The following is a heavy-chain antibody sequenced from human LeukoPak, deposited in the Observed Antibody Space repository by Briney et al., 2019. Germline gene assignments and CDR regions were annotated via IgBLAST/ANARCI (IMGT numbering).Heavy chain of an antibody. J-gene: IGHJ4*02. CDR2: IYYTGST. D-gene: IGHD6-19*01. V-gene: IGHV4-59*01. CDR1: GGSISNYY. CDR3: ARGYRCGRIDS. Sequence: PSETLCLTCTVSGGSISNYYWSWIRQPPGKGLEWIAYIYYTGSTNYNPSLKSRVTISVDTSKNQFSLKLSSVTAADTAVYHCARGYRCGRIDSWGQGTLVTVSS.